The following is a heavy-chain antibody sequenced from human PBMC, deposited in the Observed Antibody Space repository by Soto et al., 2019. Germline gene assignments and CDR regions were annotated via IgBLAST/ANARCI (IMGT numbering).Heavy chain of an antibody. D-gene: IGHD4-17*01. CDR2: ISYDGNNK. J-gene: IGHJ4*02. Sequence: QVQLVESGGGVVQPGRSLRLSCAALGFIFSTYGMHWVRQAPGKGLEWLSVISYDGNNKYYADSVKGRFTISRDNSKHTLWLQIDSLRTEDTAVYYCAKALLLTTLTTVGGWGQGTMVTVSS. CDR1: GFIFSTYG. CDR3: AKALLLTTLTTVGG. V-gene: IGHV3-30*18.